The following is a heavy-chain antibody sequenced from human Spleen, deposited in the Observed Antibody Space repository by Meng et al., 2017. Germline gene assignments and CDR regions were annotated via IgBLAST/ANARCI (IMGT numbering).Heavy chain of an antibody. Sequence: SETLSLTCVVSGGSFSDYYWSWIRQPPGKGLEWIGEINHSGSTNYNPSLESRATISVDTSKNNLSLKLSSVTAADSAVYYCARGPTTRAHDFDYWGQGTLVTVSS. CDR2: INHSGST. CDR3: ARGPTTRAHDFDY. CDR1: GGSFSDYY. V-gene: IGHV4-34*01. D-gene: IGHD4-11*01. J-gene: IGHJ4*02.